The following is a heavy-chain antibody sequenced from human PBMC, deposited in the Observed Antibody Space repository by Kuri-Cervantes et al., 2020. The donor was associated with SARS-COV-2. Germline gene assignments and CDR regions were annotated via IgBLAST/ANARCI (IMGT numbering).Heavy chain of an antibody. V-gene: IGHV4-34*01. CDR2: INHSGSA. CDR1: GGSFRGYY. J-gene: IGHJ6*03. Sequence: SETLSLTCAVYGGSFRGYYWTWIRQSPGKGLEWIGEINHSGSATYNPSLQSRVFISVDTSKNQFSLKLISVTAADTAVYYCARGREGNSPYYYHYFMDVWGKGTTVTVSS. D-gene: IGHD5-24*01. CDR3: ARGREGNSPYYYHYFMDV.